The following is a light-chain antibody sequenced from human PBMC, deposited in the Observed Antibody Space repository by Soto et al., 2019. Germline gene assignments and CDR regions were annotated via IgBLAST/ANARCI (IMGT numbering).Light chain of an antibody. CDR1: QSVSSN. CDR3: QQYNNWPPLT. V-gene: IGKV3-15*01. J-gene: IGKJ4*01. CDR2: GAS. Sequence: EIVMTQSPANLSVSPGERATLSCRASQSVSSNLAWYQQKPGQAPRLLIYGASTRATGIPARFSGSGSGTEFTLTISSLHSEDFAVYYCQQYNNWPPLTFGGGTKVEIK.